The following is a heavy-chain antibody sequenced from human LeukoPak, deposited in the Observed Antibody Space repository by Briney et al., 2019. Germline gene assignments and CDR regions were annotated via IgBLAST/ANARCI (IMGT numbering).Heavy chain of an antibody. V-gene: IGHV1-18*01. J-gene: IGHJ2*01. CDR3: ARETATTVTTSGAWYFDL. Sequence: ASVKVSCKASGYTFTNFGISWVRQAPGQGLEWMGWISAYNGNANYAQKVQGRVTMTTDTSTSTAYMELRSLRSDDSAIYYCARETATTVTTSGAWYFDLWGRGTLVTVSS. CDR1: GYTFTNFG. D-gene: IGHD4-17*01. CDR2: ISAYNGNA.